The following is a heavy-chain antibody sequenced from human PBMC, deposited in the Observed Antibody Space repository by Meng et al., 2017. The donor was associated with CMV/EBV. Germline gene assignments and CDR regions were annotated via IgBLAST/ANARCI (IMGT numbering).Heavy chain of an antibody. CDR1: GFTFSKYS. V-gene: IGHV3-21*01. Sequence: GGSLRLSCVASGFTFSKYSMNWVRQGPGKGPEWVSSVGHGGTYIDYADSVRGRFTISRDNGKNSLFLQMNNLRAEDTAVYFCARNRYSGYDGRGQYYYGLDVWGQGTTVTVSS. J-gene: IGHJ6*02. CDR3: ARNRYSGYDGRGQYYYGLDV. CDR2: VGHGGTYI. D-gene: IGHD5-12*01.